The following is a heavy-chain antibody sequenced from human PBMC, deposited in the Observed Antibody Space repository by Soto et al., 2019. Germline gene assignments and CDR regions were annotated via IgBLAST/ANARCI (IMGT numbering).Heavy chain of an antibody. Sequence: PSETLSLTCTVSGGSISSYYWSWIRQPPGKGLEWIGYIYYSGSTNYNPSLKSRVTISVDTSKNQFSLKLSSVTAADTAVYYCARDGDTASFDYWGQGTLVTVSS. CDR1: GGSISSYY. CDR3: ARDGDTASFDY. J-gene: IGHJ4*02. CDR2: IYYSGST. V-gene: IGHV4-59*01. D-gene: IGHD5-18*01.